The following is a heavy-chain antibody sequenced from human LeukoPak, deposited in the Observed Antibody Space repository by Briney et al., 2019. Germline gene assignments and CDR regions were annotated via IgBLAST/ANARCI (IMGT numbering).Heavy chain of an antibody. CDR1: GNYW. CDR3: ATLGTIDY. Sequence: GGSLRLSCAASGNYWMHWVRQAPGKGLVWVSHINSDGSWTGYADSVKGRFTISKDNAKNTVYLQMNNLRAEDTAVYYCATLGTIDYWGQGTLVTVSS. J-gene: IGHJ4*02. V-gene: IGHV3-74*01. CDR2: INSDGSWT. D-gene: IGHD7-27*01.